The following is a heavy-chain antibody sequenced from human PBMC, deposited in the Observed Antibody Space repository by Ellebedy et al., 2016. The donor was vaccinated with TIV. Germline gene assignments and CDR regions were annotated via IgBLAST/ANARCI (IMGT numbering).Heavy chain of an antibody. CDR1: GGTFTSYY. V-gene: IGHV1-46*01. Sequence: ASVKVSXKASGGTFTSYYMHWVRQAPGQGLEWMGIINPSGGSTSYAQKFQGRVTMTRDTSTSTAYMELRSLRSDDTAVYYCARGESGSYYGANFDYWGQGTLVTVSS. J-gene: IGHJ4*02. D-gene: IGHD1-26*01. CDR3: ARGESGSYYGANFDY. CDR2: INPSGGST.